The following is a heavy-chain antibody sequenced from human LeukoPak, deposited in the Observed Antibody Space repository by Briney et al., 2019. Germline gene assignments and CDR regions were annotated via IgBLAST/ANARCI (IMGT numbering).Heavy chain of an antibody. D-gene: IGHD2-15*01. CDR3: ATSQAALGASDAFDI. J-gene: IGHJ3*02. CDR1: GYTLPQLS. V-gene: IGHV1-24*01. Sequence: GASVNVSCKVSGYTLPQLSMHWVRQAPGKRLEWMGGFDPEDGETIYAQKFQGRVTMTEDTSTDTAYMELSSLRSEDTAVDYCATSQAALGASDAFDIWGQGTMVTVSS. CDR2: FDPEDGET.